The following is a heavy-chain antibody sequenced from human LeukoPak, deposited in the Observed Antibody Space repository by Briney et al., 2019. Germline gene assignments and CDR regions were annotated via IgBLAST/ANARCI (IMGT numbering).Heavy chain of an antibody. Sequence: SETLSLTCTVSGGSISSSSFYWGWIRQSPGKGLEWIGSVYYSGSTFYNPSLKSRVTISVDTSKNQFSLKLSSVTAADTAVYYCARAPPYYYDSSGYADYWGQGTLVTVSS. CDR2: VYYSGST. V-gene: IGHV4-39*07. CDR3: ARAPPYYYDSSGYADY. CDR1: GGSISSSSFY. J-gene: IGHJ4*02. D-gene: IGHD3-22*01.